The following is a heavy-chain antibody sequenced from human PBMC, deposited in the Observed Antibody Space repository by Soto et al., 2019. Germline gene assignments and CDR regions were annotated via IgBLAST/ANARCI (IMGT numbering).Heavy chain of an antibody. CDR2: IKQDGSEK. J-gene: IGHJ4*02. Sequence: PGGSLRLSCAASGFTFSSYWMSWVRQAPGKGLEWVANIKQDGSEKYYVDSVKGRFTISRDNAKNSLYLQMNSLRAEDTAVYYCAREGLYGLAIVVVPAAFDYWGQGTLVTVSS. V-gene: IGHV3-7*01. D-gene: IGHD2-2*01. CDR1: GFTFSSYW. CDR3: AREGLYGLAIVVVPAAFDY.